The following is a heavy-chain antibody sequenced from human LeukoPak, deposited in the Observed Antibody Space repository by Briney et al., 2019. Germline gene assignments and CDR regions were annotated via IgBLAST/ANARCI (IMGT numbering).Heavy chain of an antibody. CDR3: TVYYDILTGYYSELALGY. D-gene: IGHD3-9*01. CDR1: GFTFSGSA. CDR2: IRSKANSYAT. J-gene: IGHJ4*02. V-gene: IGHV3-73*01. Sequence: PGGSLRLSCAASGFTFSGSAMHWVRQASGKGLEWVGRIRSKANSYATAYAASVKGRFTISRDDSKNTAYLQMNSLKTEDTAVYYCTVYYDILTGYYSELALGYWGQGTLVTVSS.